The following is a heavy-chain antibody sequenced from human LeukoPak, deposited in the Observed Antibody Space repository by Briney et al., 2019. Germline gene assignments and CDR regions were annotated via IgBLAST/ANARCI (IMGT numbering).Heavy chain of an antibody. CDR1: GFTFSRYS. CDR3: ARDPPLGSCSTISCPHLDY. J-gene: IGHJ4*02. CDR2: ISSSSSFI. D-gene: IGHD2-2*01. V-gene: IGHV3-21*01. Sequence: GGSLSLSCAASGFTFSRYSMNWVRQAPGKGLEWVSSISSSSSFIYYADSVKGRFTISRDNAKNSLYLQMNSLRAEDTAVYYCARDPPLGSCSTISCPHLDYWGQGTLVTVS.